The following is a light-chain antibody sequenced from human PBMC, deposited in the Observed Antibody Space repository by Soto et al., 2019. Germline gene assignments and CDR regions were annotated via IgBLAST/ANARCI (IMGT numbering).Light chain of an antibody. V-gene: IGLV2-14*01. CDR3: SSYTNTGTLAV. CDR1: GSDIGTYNF. Sequence: QSALTQPASVSGSPGQSITISCSGSGSDIGTYNFVSWYQHHPGRAPKLIISEVANRPSGVSDRFSGSKSGSLASLTISGLQADDEAVYYCSSYTNTGTLAVFGVGTKLTVL. CDR2: EVA. J-gene: IGLJ3*02.